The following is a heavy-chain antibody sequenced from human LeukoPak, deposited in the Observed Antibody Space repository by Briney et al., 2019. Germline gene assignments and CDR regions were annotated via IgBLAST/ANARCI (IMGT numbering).Heavy chain of an antibody. Sequence: SGTLSLTCAVSGGSISSSNWWSWVRQPPGKGLEWIGYIYYSGSTNYNPSLKSRVTMSIDTSKNQFSLKLSSVTAADTAVYYCARGPSVKQYNCDSSGLDYWGQGTLVTVSS. J-gene: IGHJ4*02. CDR1: GGSISSSNW. CDR3: ARGPSVKQYNCDSSGLDY. CDR2: IYYSGST. V-gene: IGHV4-4*02. D-gene: IGHD3-22*01.